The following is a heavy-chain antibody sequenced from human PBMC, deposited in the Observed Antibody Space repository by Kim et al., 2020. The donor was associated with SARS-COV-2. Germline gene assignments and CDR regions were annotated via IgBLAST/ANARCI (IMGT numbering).Heavy chain of an antibody. J-gene: IGHJ4*02. Sequence: GGSLRLSCAASGFTFSSYAMSWVRQAPGKGLEWVSAISGSGGSTYYADSVKGRFTISRDNSKNTLYLQMNSLRAEDTAVYYCAKEDSPLLGRSGGYSSSLDYWGQGTLVTVSS. CDR3: AKEDSPLLGRSGGYSSSLDY. CDR2: ISGSGGST. D-gene: IGHD3-10*01. V-gene: IGHV3-23*01. CDR1: GFTFSSYA.